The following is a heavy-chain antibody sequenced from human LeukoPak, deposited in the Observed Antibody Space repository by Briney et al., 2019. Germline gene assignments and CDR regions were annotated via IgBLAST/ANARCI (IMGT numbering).Heavy chain of an antibody. CDR3: AKGSQRYSSSPVDY. CDR2: ISGGGGST. J-gene: IGHJ4*02. V-gene: IGHV3-23*01. Sequence: PGGSLRLSCAASGFTFSSYAMSWVRQAPGKGLEWVSTISGGGGSTYYADSLKGRFTISRDNSKNTLYLQMNSLRAEDTAVYYCAKGSQRYSSSPVDYWGQGSLVTVSS. CDR1: GFTFSSYA. D-gene: IGHD6-13*01.